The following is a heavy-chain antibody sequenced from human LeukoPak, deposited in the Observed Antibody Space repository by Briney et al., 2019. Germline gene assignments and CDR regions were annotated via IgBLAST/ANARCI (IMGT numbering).Heavy chain of an antibody. CDR2: IYSCGST. CDR3: AELGITMIGGV. D-gene: IGHD3-10*02. CDR1: GFTVSSNY. Sequence: GGSLRLSCAASGFTVSSNYMSWVRQAPGKGLEWVSVIYSCGSTYYADSVKGRFTISRDNSNNTLYLQMNSLRAEDTAVYYCAELGITMIGGVRGKGTTVTISS. V-gene: IGHV3-66*01. J-gene: IGHJ6*04.